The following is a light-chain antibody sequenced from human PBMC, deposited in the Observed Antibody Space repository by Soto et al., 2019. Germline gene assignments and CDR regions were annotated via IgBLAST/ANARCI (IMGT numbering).Light chain of an antibody. CDR3: QQSNTVPNT. J-gene: IGKJ5*01. CDR2: GVS. V-gene: IGKV1-39*01. Sequence: DTQMTQSPSSLSASVGDRVTISCRASERIKSYLNWYQQKPGKAPKLLIYGVSNLQSGVPSRFSGSVSGTDFTLTISSLQPEDFATYYCQQSNTVPNTFGQGTRLEIK. CDR1: ERIKSY.